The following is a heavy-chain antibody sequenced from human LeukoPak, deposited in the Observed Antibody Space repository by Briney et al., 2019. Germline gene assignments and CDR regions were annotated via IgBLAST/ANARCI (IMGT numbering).Heavy chain of an antibody. V-gene: IGHV3-48*01. CDR1: GNYW. Sequence: GGSLRLSCVASGNYWMHWVRQAPGKGLEWVSYISSSGSTKYYADSVKGRFTISRDNARNSLYLQMNSLRAEDTAVYFCARGGLSIMGYWGQGTLVTVSS. CDR3: ARGGLSIMGY. J-gene: IGHJ4*02. D-gene: IGHD2/OR15-2a*01. CDR2: ISSSGSTK.